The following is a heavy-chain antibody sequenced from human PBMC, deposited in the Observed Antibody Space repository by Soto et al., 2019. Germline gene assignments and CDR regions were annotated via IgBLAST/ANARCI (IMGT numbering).Heavy chain of an antibody. V-gene: IGHV4-59*08. CDR3: ARHYGDGYDYLDY. CDR2: IYYRVNP. CDR1: GWSISSYY. J-gene: IGHJ4*02. D-gene: IGHD5-12*01. Sequence: QVQLQESGPGLVKPSETLSLTCTVSGWSISSYYWSWIRQPPGKGLEWIGYIYYRVNPNYNPSLKSRVTISQDTSKTQFSLKLSSVTAADTAVYYCARHYGDGYDYLDYWGQGTLVTVSS.